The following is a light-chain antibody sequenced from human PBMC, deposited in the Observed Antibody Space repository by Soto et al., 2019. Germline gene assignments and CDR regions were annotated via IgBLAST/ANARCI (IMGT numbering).Light chain of an antibody. CDR1: SSDVGAYNF. CDR3: SSYTTSSTRV. CDR2: EVT. V-gene: IGLV2-14*01. J-gene: IGLJ1*01. Sequence: QSALTQPASVSGSPGQSITISCTGTSSDVGAYNFVSWYQHHPGRAPKLIIYEVTIRPSGVSNRFSGSKSGNTASLTISGLQAEDEADYYCSSYTTSSTRVFGPGTKVTVL.